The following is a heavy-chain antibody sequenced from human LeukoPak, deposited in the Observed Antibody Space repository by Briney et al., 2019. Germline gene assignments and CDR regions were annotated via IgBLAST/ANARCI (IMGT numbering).Heavy chain of an antibody. CDR3: ARIMTTVTKIAFDM. V-gene: IGHV5-51*01. J-gene: IGHJ3*02. Sequence: GESLKISCKGSGYTFTNYWIGWLRRMSGRGLEGMGIICPGDSDTKYSPSFQGQVTISADKSINTAYLQRSSLKASDTAMYYCARIMTTVTKIAFDMWGQGTMVTVSS. CDR2: ICPGDSDT. D-gene: IGHD4-11*01. CDR1: GYTFTNYW.